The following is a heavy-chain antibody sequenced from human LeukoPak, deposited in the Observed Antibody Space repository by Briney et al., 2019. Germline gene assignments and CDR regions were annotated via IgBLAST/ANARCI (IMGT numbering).Heavy chain of an antibody. CDR1: GFTFGNYA. D-gene: IGHD3-10*01. Sequence: GGSLRLSCAASGFTFGNYAMSWVRQAPGKGLVWVSRINDDGSFRRYANSVKGRFTISRDNAKNTLFLQMDSLRAEDTAVYYCARVSGPGMNEYYHLWGQGTLVTVSS. CDR3: ARVSGPGMNEYYHL. V-gene: IGHV3-74*01. CDR2: INDDGSFR. J-gene: IGHJ1*01.